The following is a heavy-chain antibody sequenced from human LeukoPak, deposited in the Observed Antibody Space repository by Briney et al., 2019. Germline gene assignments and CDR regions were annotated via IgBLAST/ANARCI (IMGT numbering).Heavy chain of an antibody. D-gene: IGHD6-13*01. J-gene: IGHJ4*02. V-gene: IGHV3-23*01. Sequence: GGSLRLSCAASGFTFSSYAMSWVRQAPGKGLKWVSAISGSGGSTYYADSVKGRFTISRDNSKNMLYLQMNSLRAEDTAVYYCAKELAAAGTQDYWGQGTLVTVSS. CDR1: GFTFSSYA. CDR2: ISGSGGST. CDR3: AKELAAAGTQDY.